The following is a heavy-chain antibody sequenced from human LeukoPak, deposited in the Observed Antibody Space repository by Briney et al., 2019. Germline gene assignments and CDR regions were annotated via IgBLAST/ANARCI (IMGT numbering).Heavy chain of an antibody. D-gene: IGHD5-24*01. CDR3: ARQGTALYKALRRYYYYSMDV. CDR2: IIPIFGTA. J-gene: IGHJ6*03. Sequence: SVKVSCKASGGTFSSYAISWVRQGPGQGLEWMGGIIPIFGTANYAQKFQGRVTTTTDESTSTAYMELSSLRSEDTAVYYCARQGTALYKALRRYYYYSMDVWGKGTTVTVSS. V-gene: IGHV1-69*05. CDR1: GGTFSSYA.